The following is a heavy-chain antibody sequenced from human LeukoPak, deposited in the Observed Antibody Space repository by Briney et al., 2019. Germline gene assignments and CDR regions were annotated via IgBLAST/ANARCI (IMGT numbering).Heavy chain of an antibody. V-gene: IGHV4-61*02. J-gene: IGHJ3*02. D-gene: IGHD4-23*01. CDR3: ARDTLEYSNSPDALDI. Sequence: SETLSLTCTVSGGSINGGNYYWTWLRQPAGKGLEWIGRISPSGSTNHNPSLTSRVTISVDTSKNQFSLKLNFVTAADTAIYYCARDTLEYSNSPDALDIWGQGTMVTVSS. CDR2: ISPSGST. CDR1: GGSINGGNYY.